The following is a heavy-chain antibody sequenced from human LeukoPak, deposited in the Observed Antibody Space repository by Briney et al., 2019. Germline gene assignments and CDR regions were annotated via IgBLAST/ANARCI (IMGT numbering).Heavy chain of an antibody. Sequence: KPSETLSLTCTVSGGSISSYYWSWIRQPPGKGLEWIGYIYYSGSTNYNPSLKSRVTISVDPSKNQFSLKLSSVTAADTAVYYCARVSLRAFDIWGQGTMVTVSS. CDR1: GGSISSYY. CDR2: IYYSGST. CDR3: ARVSLRAFDI. J-gene: IGHJ3*02. V-gene: IGHV4-59*01.